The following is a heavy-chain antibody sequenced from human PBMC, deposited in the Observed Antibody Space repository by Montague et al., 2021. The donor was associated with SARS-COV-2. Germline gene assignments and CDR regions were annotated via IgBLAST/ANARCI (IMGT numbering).Heavy chain of an antibody. D-gene: IGHD2-8*01. J-gene: IGHJ2*01. CDR2: IFGSGAGT. V-gene: IGHV3-23*01. CDR3: AKNGGSGSLVYWYFDL. CDR1: GFPFNTYT. Sequence: SLRLSFAASGFPFNTYTMTWVRQAPGKGLEWVSSIFGSGAGTYYADSVQGRFTISRDNSKNTPYLQLHGLRAEDTAVYYCAKNGGSGSLVYWYFDLWGRGTPVAVSS.